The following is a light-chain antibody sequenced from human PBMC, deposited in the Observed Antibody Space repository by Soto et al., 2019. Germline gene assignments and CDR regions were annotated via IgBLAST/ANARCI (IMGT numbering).Light chain of an antibody. CDR2: GAR. CDR3: QQYNNWPPIT. Sequence: EIFITHAPPTLSVSPGERATLSCMASQSVSSNLAWYQQKPGQAPRVLIYGARTMATGIPTRFSGSGSGTEFTLTISRLQSEDFAVYYCQQYNNWPPITFGQGTRLEIK. J-gene: IGKJ5*01. V-gene: IGKV3-15*01. CDR1: QSVSSN.